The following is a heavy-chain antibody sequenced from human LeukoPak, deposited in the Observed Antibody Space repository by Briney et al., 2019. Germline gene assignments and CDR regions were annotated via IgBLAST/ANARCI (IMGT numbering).Heavy chain of an antibody. CDR1: GYTFTGYY. CDR2: INPNSGGT. J-gene: IGHJ5*02. V-gene: IGHV1-2*02. Sequence: ASVKVSCKASGYTFTGYYMHWVRHAPGQGLEWMGWINPNSGGTNYAQKLQGRVTMTRDTSISTAYMELSRLRSDDTAVYYCARDSIGYYDFWSGSNWFDPWGQGTLVTVSS. D-gene: IGHD3-3*01. CDR3: ARDSIGYYDFWSGSNWFDP.